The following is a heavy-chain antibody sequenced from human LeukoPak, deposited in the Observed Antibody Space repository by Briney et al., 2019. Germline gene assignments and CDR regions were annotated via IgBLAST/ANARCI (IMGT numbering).Heavy chain of an antibody. J-gene: IGHJ4*02. D-gene: IGHD2-15*01. CDR3: ASQVVVAANTDY. Sequence: GGSLRLSCAASGFTVSSNYMSWVRQAPGKGLEWVSVIYSGGSTYYADSVKGRFTISRDNSKNTLYLQMNSLRAEDTAVYYCASQVVVAANTDYWGQGTLVTVSS. V-gene: IGHV3-53*01. CDR2: IYSGGST. CDR1: GFTVSSNY.